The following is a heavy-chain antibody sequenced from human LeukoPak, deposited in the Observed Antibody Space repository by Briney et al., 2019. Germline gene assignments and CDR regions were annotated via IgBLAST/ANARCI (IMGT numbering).Heavy chain of an antibody. J-gene: IGHJ4*02. CDR3: AKDRICDGFYSVDS. Sequence: SGGSLRLSCTASGFTFSTYAMNWVRQAPGKGLEWVSVIFGNGAGTNYADSVKGRFTISRDNSKDTLYLQMNSLRAEDTAVYYCAKDRICDGFYSVDSWGQGALVTVSS. D-gene: IGHD2-21*01. CDR2: IFGNGAGT. V-gene: IGHV3-23*01. CDR1: GFTFSTYA.